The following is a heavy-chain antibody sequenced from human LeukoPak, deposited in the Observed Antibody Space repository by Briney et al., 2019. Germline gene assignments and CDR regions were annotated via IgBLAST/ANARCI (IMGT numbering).Heavy chain of an antibody. CDR2: ISWYSGSI. J-gene: IGHJ5*02. CDR3: ARDGCLEAFCGYSYGFLINWFDP. Sequence: GGSLRLSCAASGFTFDDYAMHWVRQAPGKGLEWVSGISWYSGSIGYADSVKGRFTISRDNAKNSLYLQMNSLRAEDTAVYYCARDGCLEAFCGYSYGFLINWFDPWGQGTLVPVSS. CDR1: GFTFDDYA. V-gene: IGHV3-9*01. D-gene: IGHD5-18*01.